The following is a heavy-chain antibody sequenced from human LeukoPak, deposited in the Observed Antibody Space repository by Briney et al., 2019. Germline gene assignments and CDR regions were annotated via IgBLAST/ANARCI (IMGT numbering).Heavy chain of an antibody. D-gene: IGHD2/OR15-2a*01. J-gene: IGHJ4*02. V-gene: IGHV3-48*01. Sequence: PGGSLRLSCAASGFTFISYTMSWVRQAPGKGLEWVSCISPSSSTIYYDDSVKGRFTISRDNAKNSLYLQMNSLRAEDTAVYYCAKVTIYGYFDYWGQGTLVTVSS. CDR3: AKVTIYGYFDY. CDR1: GFTFISYT. CDR2: ISPSSSTI.